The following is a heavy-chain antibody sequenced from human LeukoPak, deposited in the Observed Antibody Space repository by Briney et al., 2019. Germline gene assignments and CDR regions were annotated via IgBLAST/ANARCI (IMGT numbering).Heavy chain of an antibody. V-gene: IGHV3-9*01. CDR2: ISWNSGSI. CDR3: AEMLEEGLQPLAPFDY. CDR1: GFTFDDYA. D-gene: IGHD5-24*01. J-gene: IGHJ4*02. Sequence: GGSLRLSCAASGFTFDDYAMNWVRQAPGKGLEGVSGISWNSGSIGYADSVKGRFTISRDNAKNSLYLQMNSLRAEDTALYYCAEMLEEGLQPLAPFDYWGQGTLVAVSS.